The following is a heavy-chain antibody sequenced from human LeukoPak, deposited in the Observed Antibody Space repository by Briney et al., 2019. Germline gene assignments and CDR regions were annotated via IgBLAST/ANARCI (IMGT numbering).Heavy chain of an antibody. CDR1: GFSLSTRGMR. D-gene: IGHD4-17*01. CDR2: IDWDDDK. J-gene: IGHJ4*02. CDR3: ARSRRDYGDYDY. V-gene: IGHV2-70*04. Sequence: SGPALVKPTQTLTLTCTFSGFSLSTRGMRVSWIRQPPGKALEWLARIDWDDDKFYSTSLNTRLTISKDTSKNQVVLTMTNMDPVDTATYYCARSRRDYGDYDYWGQGTLVTVSS.